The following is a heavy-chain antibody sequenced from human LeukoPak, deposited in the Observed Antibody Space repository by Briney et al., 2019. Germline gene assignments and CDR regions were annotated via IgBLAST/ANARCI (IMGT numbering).Heavy chain of an antibody. CDR2: ISYDGSNK. D-gene: IGHD3-10*01. V-gene: IGHV3-30-3*01. CDR1: GFTFSSYA. Sequence: TGGSLRLSCAASGFTFSSYAMHWVRQAPGKGLEWVAVISYDGSNKYYADSVKGRFTISRDNSKNTLYLQMNSLRAEDTAVYYCARAVLWFGELSHFDYWGQGTLVTVSS. J-gene: IGHJ4*02. CDR3: ARAVLWFGELSHFDY.